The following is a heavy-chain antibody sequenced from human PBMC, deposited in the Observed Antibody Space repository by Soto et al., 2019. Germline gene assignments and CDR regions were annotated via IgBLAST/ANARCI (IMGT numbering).Heavy chain of an antibody. CDR3: AREVLLRGFDY. CDR1: GGTFSIYA. D-gene: IGHD2-15*01. V-gene: IGHV1-69*13. J-gene: IGHJ4*02. Sequence: SVKVSCKASGGTFSIYATSCVLQPPVQGLEWMGGIIPIFGTANYAQKFQGRVTITADESTSTAYIELSSLRSEDTAVYYCAREVLLRGFDYWGQGTLVIVSS. CDR2: IIPIFGTA.